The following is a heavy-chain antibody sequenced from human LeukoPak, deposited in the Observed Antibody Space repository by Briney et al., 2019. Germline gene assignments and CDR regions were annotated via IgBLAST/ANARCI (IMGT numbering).Heavy chain of an antibody. V-gene: IGHV1-2*02. J-gene: IGHJ4*02. CDR3: APTSEAYTSNWSV. Sequence: ASVKVSCETSGYRFTDDYIHWVRQAPGQGLEWMGWINPDTDFTNYAPKFRGRVIMTRDTSISTACMEVRRLTFDDTAIYYCAPTSEAYTSNWSVWGKGTLVTVSP. D-gene: IGHD3-16*01. CDR1: GYRFTDDY. CDR2: INPDTDFT.